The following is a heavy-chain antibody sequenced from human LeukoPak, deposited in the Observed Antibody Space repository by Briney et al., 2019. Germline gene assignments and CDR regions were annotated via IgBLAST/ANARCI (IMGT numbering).Heavy chain of an antibody. CDR1: GFTFSDYY. V-gene: IGHV3-11*01. J-gene: IGHJ5*02. Sequence: PGGSLRLSCAASGFTFSDYYMSWIRQAPGKGLEWVSYISSSGSTIYYADSVKGRFTISRDNAKNSLYLQMNSLRAEDTALYYCAKVAADAWGDNWFDPWGQGTLVTVSS. CDR3: AKVAADAWGDNWFDP. CDR2: ISSSGSTI. D-gene: IGHD2-15*01.